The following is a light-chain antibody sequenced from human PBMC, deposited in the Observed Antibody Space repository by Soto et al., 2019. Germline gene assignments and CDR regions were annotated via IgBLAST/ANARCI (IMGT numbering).Light chain of an antibody. Sequence: EIVLTQSPGILSLSPGERATLSCRARQSVRSTYLAWYQQKPGQAPRLLIHGASSRATGIPDRFSGSGSGTDFTLTISRLEPEDFAVYYCQYYSSSPSITFGQGTRLDIK. CDR2: GAS. CDR3: QYYSSSPSIT. V-gene: IGKV3-20*01. CDR1: QSVRSTY. J-gene: IGKJ5*01.